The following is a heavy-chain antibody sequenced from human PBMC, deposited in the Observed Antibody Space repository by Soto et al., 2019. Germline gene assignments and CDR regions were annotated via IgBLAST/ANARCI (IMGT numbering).Heavy chain of an antibody. CDR1: GGSISSYY. CDR3: ARVPVAAAGSYYYYGMDV. V-gene: IGHV4-59*01. J-gene: IGHJ6*02. D-gene: IGHD6-13*01. CDR2: IYYSGST. Sequence: SETLSLTXTVSGGSISSYYWSWIRQPPGKGLEWIGYIYYSGSTNYNPSLKSRVTISVDTSKNQFSLKLSSVTAADTAVYYCARVPVAAAGSYYYYGMDVWGQGTTVTVSS.